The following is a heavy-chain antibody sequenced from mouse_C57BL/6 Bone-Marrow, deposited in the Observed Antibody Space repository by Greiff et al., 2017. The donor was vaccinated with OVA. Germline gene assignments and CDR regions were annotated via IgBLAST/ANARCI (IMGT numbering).Heavy chain of an antibody. J-gene: IGHJ1*03. Sequence: EVKLVESGGGLVKPGGSLKLSCAASGFTFSDYGMHWVRQAPEKGLEWVAYISSGSSTIYYADTVKGRFTISRDNAKNTLFLQMTSLRSKDTAMYYCARINYWYFDVWGTGTTITVSS. CDR2: ISSGSSTI. CDR1: GFTFSDYG. CDR3: ARINYWYFDV. V-gene: IGHV5-17*01.